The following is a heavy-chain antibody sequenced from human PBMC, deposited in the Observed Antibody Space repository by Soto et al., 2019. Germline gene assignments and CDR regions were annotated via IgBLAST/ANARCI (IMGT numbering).Heavy chain of an antibody. D-gene: IGHD7-27*01. CDR3: ARALLGNLDY. V-gene: IGHV4-34*01. CDR1: GGSFSGYY. J-gene: IGHJ4*02. Sequence: SETLSLTCAVYGGSFSGYYWSWIRQPPGKGLEWIGEINHSGSTNYNPSLKSRVTISVDTSKNRFSLKLSSVTAADTAVYYCARALLGNLDYWGQGTLVTVSS. CDR2: INHSGST.